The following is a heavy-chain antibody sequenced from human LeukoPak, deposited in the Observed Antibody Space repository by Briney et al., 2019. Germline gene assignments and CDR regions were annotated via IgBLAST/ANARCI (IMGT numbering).Heavy chain of an antibody. J-gene: IGHJ4*02. V-gene: IGHV3-9*01. CDR2: ISWNSDSI. CDR1: GFTFDDYA. CDR3: AKDRGPRDYFDY. Sequence: GGSLRLSCAASGFTFDDYAMHWVRQAPGKGLEWVSGISWNSDSIGYADSVKGRFTISRDNAKNSLYLQMNSLRAEDTALYYCAKDRGPRDYFDYWGQGTLVTVSS.